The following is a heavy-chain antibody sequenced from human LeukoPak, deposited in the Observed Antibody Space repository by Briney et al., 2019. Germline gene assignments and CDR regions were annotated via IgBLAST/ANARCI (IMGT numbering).Heavy chain of an antibody. CDR1: GGSISGYY. D-gene: IGHD3-9*01. V-gene: IGHV4-59*01. J-gene: IGHJ4*02. Sequence: SETLSLTCTVSGGSISGYYWSWIRQPPGKGLEWIGYIYYSGSTNYNPSLKSRVTISVDTSKNQFSLKLSSVTAADTAVYYCARRGVGEYGYFDWLQGKRRPEYYFDYWGQGTLVTVSS. CDR3: ARRGVGEYGYFDWLQGKRRPEYYFDY. CDR2: IYYSGST.